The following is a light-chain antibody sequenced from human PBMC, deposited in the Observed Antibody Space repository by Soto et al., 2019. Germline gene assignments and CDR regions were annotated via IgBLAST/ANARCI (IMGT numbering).Light chain of an antibody. Sequence: IVLTQSPGTPSLSPGERATLSCRASQRVSGSSLAWYQQRPGQAPRLLIYDASYRVTGIPDRFSGRGSGTDFTLTVSTLEPEDFAVYYCQQYGASPGTFGQGTKVDIK. CDR2: DAS. J-gene: IGKJ1*01. CDR3: QQYGASPGT. V-gene: IGKV3-20*01. CDR1: QRVSGSS.